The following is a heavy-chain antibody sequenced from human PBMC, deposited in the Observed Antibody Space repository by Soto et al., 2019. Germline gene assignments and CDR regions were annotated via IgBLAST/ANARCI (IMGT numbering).Heavy chain of an antibody. Sequence: EVQLVESGGGLVQPGGSLRLSCAASGFTFSSYWMHWVRQGPGEGLVWVSRIMSDGSGTNYADSLKGRFTTSRDNAKTTLYLQMNSLRAEDTAVYHCARSRGSGGVEYNMDVWGQGTTVTVSS. CDR3: ARSRGSGGVEYNMDV. J-gene: IGHJ6*02. V-gene: IGHV3-74*01. CDR2: IMSDGSGT. CDR1: GFTFSSYW. D-gene: IGHD3-16*01.